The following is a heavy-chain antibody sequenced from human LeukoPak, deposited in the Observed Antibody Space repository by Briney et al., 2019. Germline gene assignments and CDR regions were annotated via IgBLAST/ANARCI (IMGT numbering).Heavy chain of an antibody. CDR3: ARVGVGTWASSWDH. CDR2: ISSGGGVI. V-gene: IGHV3-48*02. CDR1: GFTFKTYS. J-gene: IGHJ4*02. Sequence: GGSLRLSCAASGFTFKTYSMVWVRQAPGKGLKWVSYISSGGGVIHYAGSVKGRFTTSRENAQNSLYLQMNSLRDEDTAVYYCARVGVGTWASSWDHWGQGTLVTVSS. D-gene: IGHD2-15*01.